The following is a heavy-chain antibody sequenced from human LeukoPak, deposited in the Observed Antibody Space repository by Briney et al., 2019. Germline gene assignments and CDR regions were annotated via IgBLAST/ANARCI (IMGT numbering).Heavy chain of an antibody. CDR2: ISSSGGTT. D-gene: IGHD3-3*01. J-gene: IGHJ4*02. CDR3: ARRSTRETYYDFWSGYS. CDR1: GFTFSSYA. V-gene: IGHV3-23*01. Sequence: GGSLRLSCGASGFTFSSYAMSWVRQAPGKGLEWVSTISSSGGTTHYADSVKGRFTISRDNSKNTLYLQMNSLRAEDTAIYYCARRSTRETYYDFWSGYSGGRGTLVTVSS.